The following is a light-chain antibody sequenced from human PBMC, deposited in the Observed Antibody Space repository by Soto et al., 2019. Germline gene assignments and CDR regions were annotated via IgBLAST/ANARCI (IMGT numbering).Light chain of an antibody. CDR3: QQYNNWPPWT. Sequence: ILMTQSPATLSVSPGERATLSCRASQSVSNNLAWYQQKPGQAPRLLIYDASTRATGITARFSGSGSGTEFTLTISGLQSEAFAVYYCQQYNNWPPWTFGQGTKVDIK. CDR1: QSVSNN. J-gene: IGKJ1*01. CDR2: DAS. V-gene: IGKV3-15*01.